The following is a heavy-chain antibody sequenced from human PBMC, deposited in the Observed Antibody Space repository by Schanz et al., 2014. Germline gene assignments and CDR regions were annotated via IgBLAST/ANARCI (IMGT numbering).Heavy chain of an antibody. CDR2: INPNSGTT. V-gene: IGHV1-2*04. CDR3: ARDYYDILTGYPYDTFDI. D-gene: IGHD3-9*01. J-gene: IGHJ3*02. Sequence: QVQLVQSGAEMKKPGASVKVSCKASGYTFTGYYMHWVRQAPGQGLEWMGWINPNSGTTNYAQKFQGWVTMTRDTSISTAYMELSRLKSDDTAVYYCARDYYDILTGYPYDTFDIWGQGTMVTVSS. CDR1: GYTFTGYY.